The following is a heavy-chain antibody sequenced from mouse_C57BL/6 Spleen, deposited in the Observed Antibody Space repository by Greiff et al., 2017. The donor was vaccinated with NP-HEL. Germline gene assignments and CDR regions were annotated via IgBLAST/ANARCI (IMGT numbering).Heavy chain of an antibody. CDR2: IYPGDGDT. CDR3: ARTYEYYFDY. V-gene: IGHV1-82*01. J-gene: IGHJ2*01. Sequence: VKLQQSGPELVKPGASVKISCKASGYAFSSSWMNWVKQRPGKGLEWIGRIYPGDGDTHYNEKFKGKATLTADKSSSTAYMQLSSLTSEDSAVYFCARTYEYYFDYWGQGTTLTVSS. CDR1: GYAFSSSW. D-gene: IGHD2-10*02.